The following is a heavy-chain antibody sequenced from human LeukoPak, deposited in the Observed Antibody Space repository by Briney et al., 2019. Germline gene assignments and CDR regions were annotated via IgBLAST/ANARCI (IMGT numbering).Heavy chain of an antibody. D-gene: IGHD5-24*01. V-gene: IGHV3-30*18. CDR3: AKDRDGVEMATMGIDY. Sequence: GGSLRLSCAASGFTFSSYGMHWVRQAPGKGLEWVAVISYDGSNKYYADSVKGRFTISRDNSKNTLYLQMNSLRAEDTAVDYCAKDRDGVEMATMGIDYWGQGTLVTVSS. J-gene: IGHJ4*02. CDR1: GFTFSSYG. CDR2: ISYDGSNK.